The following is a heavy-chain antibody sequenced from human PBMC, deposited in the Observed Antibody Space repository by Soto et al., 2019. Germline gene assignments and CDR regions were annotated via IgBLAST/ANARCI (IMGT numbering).Heavy chain of an antibody. CDR1: VGTFGSYA. J-gene: IGHJ6*02. Sequence: SVKVSCKASVGTFGSYAISWVRQAPGQGLEWMGGIIPIFGTANYAQKFQGRVTITADKSTSTAYMELSSLRSEDTAVYYCARTYYYGSGSYYRPYYYGMDVWGQGTTVTVS. CDR2: IIPIFGTA. CDR3: ARTYYYGSGSYYRPYYYGMDV. V-gene: IGHV1-69*06. D-gene: IGHD3-10*01.